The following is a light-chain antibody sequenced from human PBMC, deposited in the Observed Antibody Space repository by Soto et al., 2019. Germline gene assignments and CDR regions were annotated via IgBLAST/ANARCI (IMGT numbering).Light chain of an antibody. Sequence: DIQMTQSPSSLSASVGDRVTITCRASQSISSYLNGYQQKPGKPPKLLIYAASSLQSGVPSRFSGSGSGTDFTLTISSLQPEDFATYYCQQSYSTPWTFGQGTKVEIK. CDR2: AAS. CDR1: QSISSY. CDR3: QQSYSTPWT. V-gene: IGKV1-39*01. J-gene: IGKJ1*01.